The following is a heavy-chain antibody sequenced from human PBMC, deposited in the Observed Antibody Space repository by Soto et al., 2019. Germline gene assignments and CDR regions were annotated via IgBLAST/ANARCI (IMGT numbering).Heavy chain of an antibody. Sequence: EVQLEESGGALVQPGGSLGLSCAASGFAFNTFGINWVRQAPGKGLEWVSYISSNSRTIYYADSVQGRFTISRDNAKNSLYLQMNSLRAEDTAVYYCARVRSSSINTYFYYMDLWGKGTTVTVFS. D-gene: IGHD6-19*01. CDR2: ISSNSRTI. CDR3: ARVRSSSINTYFYYMDL. J-gene: IGHJ6*03. V-gene: IGHV3-48*01. CDR1: GFAFNTFG.